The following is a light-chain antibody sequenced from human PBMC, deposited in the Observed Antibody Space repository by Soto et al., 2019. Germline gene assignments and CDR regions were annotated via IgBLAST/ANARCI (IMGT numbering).Light chain of an antibody. J-gene: IGKJ1*01. V-gene: IGKV1-8*01. CDR1: QGISSY. CDR2: AAS. CDR3: QQYYNYPRT. Sequence: AIRMTQSPSSFSASTGDRVTITCRASQGISSYLAWYQQKPGKAPKLLIYAASTLQSGVPSRFSASGSGTDFTLTISSLQSEDFANYYCQQYYNYPRTFGPGTKVEIK.